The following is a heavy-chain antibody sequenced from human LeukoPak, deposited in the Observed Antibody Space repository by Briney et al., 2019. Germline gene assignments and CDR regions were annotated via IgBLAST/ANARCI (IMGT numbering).Heavy chain of an antibody. Sequence: GGSLRLSCAASGFTFSSYSMNWVRLARGKGLEWVSYISSSSSTIYYADSVKGRFTISRDNAKNSLYLQMNSLRAEDTAVYYCAGGDSISGSPDYWGQGTLVTVSS. V-gene: IGHV3-48*01. CDR1: GFTFSSYS. D-gene: IGHD6-6*01. J-gene: IGHJ4*02. CDR3: AGGDSISGSPDY. CDR2: ISSSSSTI.